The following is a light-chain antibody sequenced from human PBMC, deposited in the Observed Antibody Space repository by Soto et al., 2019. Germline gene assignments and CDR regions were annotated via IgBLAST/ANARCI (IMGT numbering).Light chain of an antibody. CDR1: QSVSSN. CDR3: QQYNNWPPVT. CDR2: GAS. V-gene: IGKV3-15*01. Sequence: EIGMTQSPATLSVSPGERATLSCRASQSVSSNLAWYQQKPGQAPRLLIYGASTRATGIPARFSGSGSGTEFTHTISSLQSEDFAVYYCQQYNNWPPVTFGQGTKLEIK. J-gene: IGKJ2*01.